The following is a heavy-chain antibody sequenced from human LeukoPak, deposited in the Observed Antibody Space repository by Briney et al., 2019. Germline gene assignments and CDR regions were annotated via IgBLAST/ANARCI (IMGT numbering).Heavy chain of an antibody. D-gene: IGHD2-15*01. J-gene: IGHJ4*02. CDR1: GFTVSSNY. CDR3: AKDPGYCSGGSCYTPFDY. CDR2: IYSGGST. Sequence: GGSLRLSCAASGFTVSSNYMSWVRQAPGKGLEWVSVIYSGGSTYYADSVKGRFTISRDNSKITLYLQMNSLRAEDTAVYYCAKDPGYCSGGSCYTPFDYWGQGTLVTVSS. V-gene: IGHV3-53*01.